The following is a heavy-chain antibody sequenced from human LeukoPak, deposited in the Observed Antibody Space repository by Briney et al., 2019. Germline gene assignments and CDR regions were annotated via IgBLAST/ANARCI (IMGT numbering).Heavy chain of an antibody. Sequence: GGSLRLSCAASGFTVSSNYMSWVRQAPGKGLEWVSVIYSGGSTYYADSVKGRFTISRDNSKNTLYLQMNSLRAEDTAVYYCARWAPEGNYYDSSGYYASKGGFDYWGQGTLVTVSS. D-gene: IGHD3-22*01. CDR2: IYSGGST. CDR1: GFTVSSNY. CDR3: ARWAPEGNYYDSSGYYASKGGFDY. V-gene: IGHV3-53*01. J-gene: IGHJ4*02.